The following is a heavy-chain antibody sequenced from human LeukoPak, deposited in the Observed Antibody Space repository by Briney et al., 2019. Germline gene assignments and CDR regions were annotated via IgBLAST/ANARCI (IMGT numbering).Heavy chain of an antibody. Sequence: SETLSLTCTVSGGSISSGGYYWSWIRQHPGKGLEWIGYIYYSGSTYYNPSLKSRVTIPVDTSKNQFSLKLSSVTAADSAVYYCARGGTIPSPEPWYFDLWGRGTLVTVSS. D-gene: IGHD1-14*01. CDR2: IYYSGST. J-gene: IGHJ2*01. V-gene: IGHV4-31*03. CDR1: GGSISSGGYY. CDR3: ARGGTIPSPEPWYFDL.